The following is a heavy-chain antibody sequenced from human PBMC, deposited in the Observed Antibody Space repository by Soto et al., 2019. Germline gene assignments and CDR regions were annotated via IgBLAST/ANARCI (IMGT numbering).Heavy chain of an antibody. Sequence: GGSLRLSCVVSGIDFSNYAMTWVRQAPGKGLEWVAISSTSGRSTYHADSVRGRFTISRDNSKNTLYLHMTNLRAEDTAVYYCAKDGNWLVVFLDLWGHGTPVTVSS. CDR2: SSTSGRST. CDR3: AKDGNWLVVFLDL. J-gene: IGHJ4*01. V-gene: IGHV3-23*01. D-gene: IGHD6-19*01. CDR1: GIDFSNYA.